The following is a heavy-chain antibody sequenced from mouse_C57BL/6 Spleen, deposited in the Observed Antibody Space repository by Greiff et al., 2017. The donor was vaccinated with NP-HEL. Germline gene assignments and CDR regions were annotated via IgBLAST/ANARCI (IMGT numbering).Heavy chain of an antibody. V-gene: IGHV5-9-1*02. J-gene: IGHJ4*01. D-gene: IGHD2-12*01. CDR3: TRGGYYSSYAMDY. Sequence: VQLKESGEGLVKPGGSLKLSCAASGFTFSSYAMSWVRQTPEKRLEWVAYISSGGDYIYYADTVKGRFTISRDNARNTLYLHMSSLKSEDTAMYYCTRGGYYSSYAMDYWGQGTSVPVSS. CDR1: GFTFSSYA. CDR2: ISSGGDYI.